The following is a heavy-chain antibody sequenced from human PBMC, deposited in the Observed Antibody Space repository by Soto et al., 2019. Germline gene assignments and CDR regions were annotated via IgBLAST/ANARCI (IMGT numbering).Heavy chain of an antibody. D-gene: IGHD2-2*01. V-gene: IGHV3-23*01. CDR1: GSRVTSYA. CDR3: AKDRYCSATTGQDFGS. Sequence: PGGSLCLSCAASGSRVTSYAMSWLRQAAGEGLEWVSVLSGSGIGKDYADSVKGRFTTTRANTRNTLYLQKSSLRVEDTAVYYCAKDRYCSATTGQDFGSWGQGTLVTVSS. J-gene: IGHJ4*02. CDR2: LSGSGIGK.